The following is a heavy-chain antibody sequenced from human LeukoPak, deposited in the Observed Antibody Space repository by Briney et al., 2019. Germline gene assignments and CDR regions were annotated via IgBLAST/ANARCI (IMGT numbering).Heavy chain of an antibody. CDR2: IYYSGST. Sequence: SETLSLTCTVSGGSISNYYWSWIRQPPGKGLEWIGYIYYSGSTNYNPSLKSRVTMSVDTSNNQFSLKLSSVTAADTAVYYCARESGGWFDPWGQGTTVTVSS. CDR3: ARESGGWFDP. CDR1: GGSISNYY. V-gene: IGHV4-59*01. J-gene: IGHJ5*01. D-gene: IGHD1-26*01.